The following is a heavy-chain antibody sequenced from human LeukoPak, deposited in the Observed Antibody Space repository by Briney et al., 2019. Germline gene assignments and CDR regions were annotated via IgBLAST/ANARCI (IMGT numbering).Heavy chain of an antibody. CDR1: GYTFTSYA. V-gene: IGHV7-4-1*02. CDR2: INTNTGNP. D-gene: IGHD6-13*01. J-gene: IGHJ4*02. CDR3: ARDIRGIAAAGFDY. Sequence: ASVKVSCKASGYTFTSYAMNWVRQAPGQGLDWMGWINTNTGNPTYAQGFTGRFVFSLDTSVSTAYLQISSLKAEDTAVYYCARDIRGIAAAGFDYWGQGTLVTVSS.